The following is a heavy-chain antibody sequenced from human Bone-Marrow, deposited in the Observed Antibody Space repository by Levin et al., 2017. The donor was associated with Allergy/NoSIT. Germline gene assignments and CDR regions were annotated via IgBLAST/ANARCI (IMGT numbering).Heavy chain of an antibody. Sequence: SCAASGFTFSSYEMNWVRQAPGKGREWVAYISSSGSNIYYADCVKGRFTISRDNAKNSLYLQMNSLIAEETAVYYYGGVFIDHGGDEAFDIWGQGTMVTVSS. CDR2: ISSSGSNI. V-gene: IGHV3-48*03. D-gene: IGHD4-23*01. CDR3: GGVFIDHGGDEAFDI. J-gene: IGHJ3*02. CDR1: GFTFSSYE.